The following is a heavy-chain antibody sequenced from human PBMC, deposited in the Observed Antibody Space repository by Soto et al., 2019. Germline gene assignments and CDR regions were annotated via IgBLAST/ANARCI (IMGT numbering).Heavy chain of an antibody. CDR3: ARARCTTGVCYAPSDS. Sequence: EVQLVESGGGLVQPGGSLRLSCATSGFTFSTYAMHWVRQAPGTGLEYVSAISSNGRSTYYAKSVKGRFTISRDNSNFRLYLPMNSLKAEDMAVYYYARARCTTGVCYAPSDSWGQGTLVTDSS. V-gene: IGHV3-64*01. D-gene: IGHD2-8*01. J-gene: IGHJ4*02. CDR1: GFTFSTYA. CDR2: ISSNGRST.